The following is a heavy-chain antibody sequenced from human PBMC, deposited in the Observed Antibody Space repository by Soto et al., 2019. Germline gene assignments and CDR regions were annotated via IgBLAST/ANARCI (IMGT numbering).Heavy chain of an antibody. CDR2: ITESGVTA. D-gene: IGHD6-13*01. CDR3: AKVPFSSSWNQKSLHV. J-gene: IGHJ3*01. Sequence: GGSLRLSCAASGFSFHANALSWVRQTPGKGLQWVSTITESGVTAYYADSVKGRFSISRDNVKAILYLQMSGLSVEDTAVYYCAKVPFSSSWNQKSLHVWGPGTMVTVS. V-gene: IGHV3-23*01. CDR1: GFSFHANA.